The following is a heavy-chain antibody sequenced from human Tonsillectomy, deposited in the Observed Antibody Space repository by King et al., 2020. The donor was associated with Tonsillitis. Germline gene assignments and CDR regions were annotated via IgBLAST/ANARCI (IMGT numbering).Heavy chain of an antibody. J-gene: IGHJ4*02. V-gene: IGHV1-69*12. D-gene: IGHD3-3*01. CDR1: GGTFSRDA. CDR3: ARGGFLEWGAYFAY. CDR2: IIPIIGTA. Sequence: QLVQSGAEVKKPASSVKVSCKASGGTFSRDAFSWVRQAPRQGLEWMGGIIPIIGTANYAQNFQGRVTITADESTSTIYMELSSLISEDTAVYYCARGGFLEWGAYFAYWGQGTLVTVSS.